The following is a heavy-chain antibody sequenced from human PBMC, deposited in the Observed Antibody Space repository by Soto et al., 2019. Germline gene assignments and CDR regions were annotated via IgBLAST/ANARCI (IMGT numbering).Heavy chain of an antibody. CDR1: GYTFSSYD. J-gene: IGHJ4*01. CDR2: LNPNSSDT. Sequence: ASVKVSCKASGYTFSSYDINWVRQATGQGLEWMGWLNPNSSDTGYAQKFRGRVTLTRNTSINTAYIELSSLTSDDTAVYYCATSGGGWYLYWGQ. D-gene: IGHD6-19*01. CDR3: ATSGGGWYLY. V-gene: IGHV1-8*01.